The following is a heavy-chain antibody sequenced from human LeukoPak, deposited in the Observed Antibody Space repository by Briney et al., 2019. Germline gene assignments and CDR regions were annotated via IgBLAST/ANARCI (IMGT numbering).Heavy chain of an antibody. V-gene: IGHV4-34*01. CDR1: GGSFSGYY. Sequence: PSETLSLTCAVYGGSFSGYYWSWIRQPPGKGLEWIGEINHSGSTNYNPSLKSRVTISVDTPKNQFSLKLSSVTAADTAVYYCARKSDYAYFQHWGQGTLVTVSS. CDR3: ARKSDYAYFQH. CDR2: INHSGST. D-gene: IGHD4-17*01. J-gene: IGHJ1*01.